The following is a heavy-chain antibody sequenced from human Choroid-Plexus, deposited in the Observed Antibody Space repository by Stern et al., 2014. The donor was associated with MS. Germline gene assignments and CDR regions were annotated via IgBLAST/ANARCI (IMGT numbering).Heavy chain of an antibody. V-gene: IGHV2-5*01. CDR1: GFSLRTSGAN. D-gene: IGHD4-23*01. CDR3: AHRDYGGNSGFDY. Sequence: ESGPTLVKPTQTLTLTCSFSGFSLRTSGANVGWIRQPPGKALEGLALIYWYEEKHYSPSLRSRLTITKYTSKNQVVLKMTNMDPVDTATFYCAHRDYGGNSGFDYWGQGTLVIVSS. CDR2: IYWYEEK. J-gene: IGHJ4*02.